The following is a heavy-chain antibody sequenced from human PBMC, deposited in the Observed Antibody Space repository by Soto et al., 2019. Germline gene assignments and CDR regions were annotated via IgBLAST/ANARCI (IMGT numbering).Heavy chain of an antibody. D-gene: IGHD6-6*01. CDR2: IYHSGST. CDR1: GGSISSGGYS. Sequence: QLQLQESGSGLVKPSQTLSLTCAVSGGSISSGGYSWSWIRQPPGKGLEWIGYIYHSGSTYYNPSHKSRVTIAVDRSKNQFSLKLSSVTAADTAVYYCAGRIAARPLGYWGQGTLVTVSS. J-gene: IGHJ4*02. CDR3: AGRIAARPLGY. V-gene: IGHV4-30-2*01.